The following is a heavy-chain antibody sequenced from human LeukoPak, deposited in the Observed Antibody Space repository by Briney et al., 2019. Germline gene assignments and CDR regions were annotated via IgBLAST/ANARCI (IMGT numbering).Heavy chain of an antibody. CDR1: RFTFSTSW. CDR2: IKEDGTVK. V-gene: IGHV3-7*01. D-gene: IGHD5-12*01. CDR3: ARDWGYNAFDI. J-gene: IGHJ3*02. Sequence: GGSLRLSCAASRFTFSTSWMTWVRQAPGEGLEWVANIKEDGTVKNYVDSVKGRFTISRDNAKNSLYLQMTSLRAEDTAVYYCARDWGYNAFDIWGQGTMVTVSS.